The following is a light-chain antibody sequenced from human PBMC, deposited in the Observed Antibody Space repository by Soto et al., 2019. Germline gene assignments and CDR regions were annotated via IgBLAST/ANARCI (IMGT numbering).Light chain of an antibody. CDR2: LEGSGSY. CDR1: SGHSSYI. Sequence: QPVLTQSSSASASLGSSVTLTCTLSSGHSSYIIAWHQQQPGKAPRYLMKLEGSGSYNKGSGVPDRFSGSSSGADRYLTISNLQSEDEADYYCETWDNNRVFGGGTKVTVL. CDR3: ETWDNNRV. J-gene: IGLJ2*01. V-gene: IGLV4-60*03.